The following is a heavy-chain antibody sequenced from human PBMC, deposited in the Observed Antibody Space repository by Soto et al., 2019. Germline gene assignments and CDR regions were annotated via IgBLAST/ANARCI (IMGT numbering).Heavy chain of an antibody. CDR2: IYHSGST. D-gene: IGHD2-8*02. CDR3: ARGGGVYYFDY. J-gene: IGHJ4*02. Sequence: SETLSLTCAVYGGSFSGYYWSWVRQPPGKGLEWIGEIYHSGSTNYNPSLKSRVTISVDTSKSQFSLKLTSVTAADTAVYYCARGGGVYYFDYWGQGTLVTVSS. CDR1: GGSFSGYY. V-gene: IGHV4-34*01.